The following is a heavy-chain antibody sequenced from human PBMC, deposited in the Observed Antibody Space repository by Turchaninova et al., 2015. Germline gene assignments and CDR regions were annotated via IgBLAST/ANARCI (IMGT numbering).Heavy chain of an antibody. CDR2: IHHSGST. CDR3: ARHPERQD. J-gene: IGHJ4*02. CDR1: GYSITRVDY. Sequence: QVHLQEPGPGLCQPPEPLSLTSDVSGYSITRVDYWGWIRQPPGKGVEWIGSIHHSGSTFYNPSLKSRVTVSIDTSKNQFSLELNSVTAADTAVYYCARHPERQDWGQGTLVTVSS. D-gene: IGHD1-1*01. V-gene: IGHV4-38-2*01.